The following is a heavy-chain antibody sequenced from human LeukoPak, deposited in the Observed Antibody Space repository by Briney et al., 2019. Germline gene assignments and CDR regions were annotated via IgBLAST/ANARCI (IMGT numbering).Heavy chain of an antibody. D-gene: IGHD5-18*01. J-gene: IGHJ6*03. V-gene: IGHV4-39*07. CDR2: IYYTGST. CDR3: ARVRSKWIQLWSKRYYYYMDV. Sequence: SETLSLTCTVSGGPISSGTYYWGWIRQPPGKGLEWIGSIYYTGSTYYNPSLKSRVTIPVDTSKNQFSLKLSSVTAADTAVYYCARVRSKWIQLWSKRYYYYMDVWGTGTTVTVSS. CDR1: GGPISSGTYY.